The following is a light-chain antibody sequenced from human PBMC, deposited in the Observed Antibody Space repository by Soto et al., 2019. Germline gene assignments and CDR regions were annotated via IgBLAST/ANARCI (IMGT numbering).Light chain of an antibody. J-gene: IGLJ3*02. V-gene: IGLV1-40*01. CDR1: SSNVGAGYE. Sequence: QSVLRQPPSVSGAPGQRITISCTGSSSNVGAGYEVHWYQQLPGTAPKLLIYDSINRPSGVPDRFSGSKSGTSASLAITGLQAEDEADYYCQSYDSSLSGAVFGGGTKLTVL. CDR3: QSYDSSLSGAV. CDR2: DSI.